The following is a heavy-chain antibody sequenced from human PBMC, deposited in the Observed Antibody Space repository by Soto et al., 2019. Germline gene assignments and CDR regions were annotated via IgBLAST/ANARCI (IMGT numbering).Heavy chain of an antibody. CDR1: GFTFSNYV. V-gene: IGHV3-23*01. D-gene: IGHD6-19*01. CDR2: ISSSGGST. J-gene: IGHJ5*02. Sequence: EVQLLESGGGLVQPGGSLRLSCAASGFTFSNYVMSWVRQAPGKGLEWVSVISSSGGSTYYADSVKVRFTISRDNSKNTLYLQMNTLRAADTAIYYCARHNSGGYGWFDPWGQGTLVTVSS. CDR3: ARHNSGGYGWFDP.